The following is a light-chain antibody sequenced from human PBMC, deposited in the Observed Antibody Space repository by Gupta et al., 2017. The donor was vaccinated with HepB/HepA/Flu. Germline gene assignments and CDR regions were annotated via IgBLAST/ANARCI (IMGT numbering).Light chain of an antibody. J-gene: IGLJ2*01. Sequence: QSALTQPPSASGSPGQSVTISCTGTSSDVGGYNFVSWFQQHPGKVPKLMIYEVNKRPSGVPDRFSGSKSGNTASLTVSGLQTEDEADDYCSSYAGSNNVFFGGGTKLTVL. CDR2: EVN. CDR3: SSYAGSNNVF. V-gene: IGLV2-8*01. CDR1: SSDVGGYNF.